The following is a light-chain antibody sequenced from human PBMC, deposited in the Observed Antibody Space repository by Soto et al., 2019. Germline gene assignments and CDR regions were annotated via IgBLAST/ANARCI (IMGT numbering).Light chain of an antibody. V-gene: IGLV2-14*01. CDR3: TSYTSITILV. CDR1: NSDIGAYNY. Sequence: QSALTQPASVSGSPGQSITISCTGTNSDIGAYNYVSWYQHLPGKAPKLLIYGVTNRPSGVSSRFSGSKSGNTASLTISGLHAEDEADYYCTSYTSITILVFGGGTKLTVL. J-gene: IGLJ2*01. CDR2: GVT.